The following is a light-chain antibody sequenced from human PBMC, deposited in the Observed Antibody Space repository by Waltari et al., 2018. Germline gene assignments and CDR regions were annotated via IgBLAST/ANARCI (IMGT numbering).Light chain of an antibody. CDR2: GVN. J-gene: IGLJ2*01. CDR3: QSYDTTLSVV. Sequence: QSVLTQPPSVSGAPGQRVTISCSGRGSTIGAGYAVHWYRQLPGKAPTLLIYGVNTRPPGVSDRFSGSQFDTSASLAIAGLQADDEADYYCQSYDTTLSVVFGGGTKLTVL. V-gene: IGLV1-40*01. CDR1: GSTIGAGYA.